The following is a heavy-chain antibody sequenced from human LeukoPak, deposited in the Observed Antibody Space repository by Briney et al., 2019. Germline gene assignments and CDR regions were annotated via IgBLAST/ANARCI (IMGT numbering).Heavy chain of an antibody. CDR1: GLLFSSYD. J-gene: IGHJ1*01. D-gene: IGHD6-13*01. CDR3: VTPAAGRHRTISTEYLQD. CDR2: ISTTGSTI. Sequence: GGSLSLSRAASGLLFSSYDMHWVGQAPGRGLEGVAYISTTGSTIVYAASVKGRFTMSRDNVKSSVFLQMNSLRVEDTALYYCVTPAAGRHRTISTEYLQDWGQGTLVTVSS. V-gene: IGHV3-48*03.